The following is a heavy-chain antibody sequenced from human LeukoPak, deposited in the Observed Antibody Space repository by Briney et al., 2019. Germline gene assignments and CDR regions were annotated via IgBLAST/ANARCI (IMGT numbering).Heavy chain of an antibody. CDR1: GGSINSNTYY. J-gene: IGHJ4*02. Sequence: PSETLSLTCIVSGGSINSNTYYWGWIRQSPGKGLEWIGSIYYNGNTYYNPSLKSRITITVDTTNNQVSLRLISVTATDTAMYYCARQTGSGLFTLPGGQGTLVTVSS. D-gene: IGHD3/OR15-3a*01. V-gene: IGHV4-39*01. CDR3: ARQTGSGLFTLP. CDR2: IYYNGNT.